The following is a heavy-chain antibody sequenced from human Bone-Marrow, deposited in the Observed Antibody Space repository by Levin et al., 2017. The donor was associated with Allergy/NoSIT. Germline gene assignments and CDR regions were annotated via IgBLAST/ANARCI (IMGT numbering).Heavy chain of an antibody. J-gene: IGHJ5*02. Sequence: GESLKISCAASGFTVSSNYMSWVRQAPGKGLEWVSVIYSGGSTYYADSVKGRFTISRDNSKNTLYLQMNSLRAEDTAVYYCARLIAAAGINGLHWFDPWGQGTLVTVSS. V-gene: IGHV3-53*01. CDR3: ARLIAAAGINGLHWFDP. D-gene: IGHD6-13*01. CDR2: IYSGGST. CDR1: GFTVSSNY.